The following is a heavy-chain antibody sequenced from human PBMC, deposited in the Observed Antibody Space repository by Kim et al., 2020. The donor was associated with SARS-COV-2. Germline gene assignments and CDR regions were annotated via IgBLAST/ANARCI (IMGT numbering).Heavy chain of an antibody. CDR3: TRRVYGSGSYSYFDY. D-gene: IGHD3-10*01. V-gene: IGHV3-73*01. J-gene: IGHJ4*02. Sequence: ASVKGRFTISRDDSKNTAYLQMNSLKTEDTAVYYCTRRVYGSGSYSYFDYWGQGTLVTVSS.